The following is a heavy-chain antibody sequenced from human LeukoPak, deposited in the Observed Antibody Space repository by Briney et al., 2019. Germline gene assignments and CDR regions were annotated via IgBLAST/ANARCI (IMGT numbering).Heavy chain of an antibody. J-gene: IGHJ1*01. Sequence: PSETLSLTCTVSGYSISSGYYWGWIRQPPGKGLEWIGSIYYSGSTYYSPSLKGRVTISVDTSKNQFSLKLSSVTAADTAVYYCARQDSGYYHRYFQHWGQGTLVTVSS. V-gene: IGHV4-38-2*02. CDR1: GYSISSGYY. CDR3: ARQDSGYYHRYFQH. CDR2: IYYSGST. D-gene: IGHD3-22*01.